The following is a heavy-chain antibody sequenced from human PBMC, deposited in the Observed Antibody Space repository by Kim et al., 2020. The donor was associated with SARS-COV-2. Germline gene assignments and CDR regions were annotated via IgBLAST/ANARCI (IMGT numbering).Heavy chain of an antibody. CDR1: GFTFSSYG. CDR2: ISYDGSNK. J-gene: IGHJ4*02. D-gene: IGHD2-2*02. CDR3: AKDFPGTHCSSTSCYTDY. Sequence: GGSLRLSCAASGFTFSSYGMHWVRQAPGKGLEWVAVISYDGSNKYYADSVKGRFTISRDNSKNTLYLQMNSLRAEDTAVYYCAKDFPGTHCSSTSCYTDYWGQGTLVTVSS. V-gene: IGHV3-30*18.